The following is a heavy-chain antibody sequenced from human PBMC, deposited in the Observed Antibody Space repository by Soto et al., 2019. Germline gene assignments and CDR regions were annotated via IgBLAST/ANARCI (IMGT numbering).Heavy chain of an antibody. V-gene: IGHV4-4*02. CDR3: ATLPPRIVVVVLPIPS. CDR2: IYHTGST. CDR1: GGSISSTNW. D-gene: IGHD2-15*01. Sequence: QVQLQQSGPRLARPSGTLSLTCVVSGGSISSTNWWTWVRQTPGKGLEWIGEIYHTGSTKYNPSLKNRVTISLXXXNXEFPLNMKSVTAADTAVYYCATLPPRIVVVVLPIPSWGQGTLVTVSS. J-gene: IGHJ4*02.